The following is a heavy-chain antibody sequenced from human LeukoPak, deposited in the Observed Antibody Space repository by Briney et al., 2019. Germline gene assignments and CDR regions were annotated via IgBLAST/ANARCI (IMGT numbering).Heavy chain of an antibody. J-gene: IGHJ5*02. Sequence: SETLSLTCTVSGGSISSSSYYWGWIRQPPGKGLEWIGSIYSSGSTYYNPSLKSRVTISVDTSKTQFSLKLSSVTAADTAVYYCAREKKRCGYSYGYSYSYWFDPWGQGTLVTVSS. CDR1: GGSISSSSYY. D-gene: IGHD5-18*01. V-gene: IGHV4-39*07. CDR3: AREKKRCGYSYGYSYSYWFDP. CDR2: IYSSGST.